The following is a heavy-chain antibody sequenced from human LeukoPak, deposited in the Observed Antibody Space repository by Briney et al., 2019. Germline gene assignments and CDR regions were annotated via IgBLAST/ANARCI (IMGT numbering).Heavy chain of an antibody. CDR3: ARGPKVPEDSSGYYSGYYYGMDV. V-gene: IGHV4-59*08. Sequence: PSETLSLTCTVSGGSISSYYWSWIRQPPGKGLEWIAYIYYSGSTNYNDSLKSRVTISIDTSKKQFFLKLSSVTAADTAVYYCARGPKVPEDSSGYYSGYYYGMDVWGQGTTVTVS. D-gene: IGHD3-22*01. CDR2: IYYSGST. CDR1: GGSISSYY. J-gene: IGHJ6*02.